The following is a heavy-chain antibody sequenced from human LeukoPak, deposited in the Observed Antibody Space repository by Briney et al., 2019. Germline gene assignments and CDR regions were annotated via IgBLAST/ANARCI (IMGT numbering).Heavy chain of an antibody. Sequence: SETLSLTCTVSGGSISSYYWSWIRQPPGKGLEWIGYIYYSGSANYNPSLKSRVTISVDTSKNQFSLKLSSVTAADTAVYYCARTPPFYDSSGYYLFPYYGMNVWGQGTTVTVSS. CDR3: ARTPPFYDSSGYYLFPYYGMNV. D-gene: IGHD3-22*01. CDR1: GGSISSYY. J-gene: IGHJ6*02. CDR2: IYYSGSA. V-gene: IGHV4-59*01.